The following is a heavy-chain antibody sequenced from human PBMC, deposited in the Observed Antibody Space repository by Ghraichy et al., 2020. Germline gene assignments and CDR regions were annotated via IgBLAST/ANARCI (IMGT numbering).Heavy chain of an antibody. D-gene: IGHD3-3*01. J-gene: IGHJ2*01. CDR1: GDSISSTDYY. CDR2: IYYSGNT. V-gene: IGHV4-39*01. Sequence: SETLSLTCNVSGDSISSTDYYWGWIRQPPGKGLEWIGKIYYSGNTYYSPSLKSRVTISVDTSKNQFSLKLSAVTAADTAVYYCARHYDFWSGSPRGYFDLWGRGTLVIVSS. CDR3: ARHYDFWSGSPRGYFDL.